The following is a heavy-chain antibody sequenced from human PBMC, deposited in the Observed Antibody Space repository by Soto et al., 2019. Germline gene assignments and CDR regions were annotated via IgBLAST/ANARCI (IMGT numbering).Heavy chain of an antibody. D-gene: IGHD3-3*01. Sequence: ASVKVSCKASGYTFTSYGISWVRQAPGQGLEWMGWIRAYKGNTNYAQKRQGRVTMTTDTSTSTAYMELRSLRSDDTAVYYCARAPQTSDYDFWSGYYHYYYYGMDVWGQGTTVTVSS. CDR1: GYTFTSYG. J-gene: IGHJ6*02. CDR2: IRAYKGNT. V-gene: IGHV1-18*01. CDR3: ARAPQTSDYDFWSGYYHYYYYGMDV.